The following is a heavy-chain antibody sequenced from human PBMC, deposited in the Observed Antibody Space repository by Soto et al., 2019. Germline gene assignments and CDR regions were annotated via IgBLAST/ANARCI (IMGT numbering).Heavy chain of an antibody. CDR1: GYTFTSYG. J-gene: IGHJ6*02. CDR3: ARDVESATIWDYYYGMDV. V-gene: IGHV1-18*01. D-gene: IGHD5-12*01. CDR2: ISAYNGNT. Sequence: AASVKVSCKASGYTFTSYGISWVRQAPGQGLEWMGWISAYNGNTNYAQKLQGRVTMTTDTSTSTAYMELRSLRSDDTAVYYCARDVESATIWDYYYGMDVWGQGTTVTV.